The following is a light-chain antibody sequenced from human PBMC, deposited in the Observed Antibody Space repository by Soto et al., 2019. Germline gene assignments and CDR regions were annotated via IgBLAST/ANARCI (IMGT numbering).Light chain of an antibody. CDR1: QSVDHS. Sequence: EIQMTQSPASLSASVGDRVTLSCRASQSVDHSLAWYQQKPGEVPNLLIYSASTLQSGVPSRFIGSGSGTDFTITITSLQPDDVSTYYCQQHHSCPPVSFGPGTKVDV. J-gene: IGKJ3*01. CDR2: SAS. CDR3: QQHHSCPPVS. V-gene: IGKV1-27*01.